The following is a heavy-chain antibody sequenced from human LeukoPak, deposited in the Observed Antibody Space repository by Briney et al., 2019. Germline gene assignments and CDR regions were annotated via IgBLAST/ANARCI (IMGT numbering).Heavy chain of an antibody. CDR3: ARETSLAGFASGLGFNY. D-gene: IGHD6-19*01. Sequence: SETLSLTCTVSGASISGWYWSWIRQPPGKGLEWIGYIYGSGYTNYNPSLKSRVTMSIDTSKNHFSLNLTSVTAADTATYYCARETSLAGFASGLGFNYWGQGILVTVSS. J-gene: IGHJ4*02. V-gene: IGHV4-59*01. CDR2: IYGSGYT. CDR1: GASISGWY.